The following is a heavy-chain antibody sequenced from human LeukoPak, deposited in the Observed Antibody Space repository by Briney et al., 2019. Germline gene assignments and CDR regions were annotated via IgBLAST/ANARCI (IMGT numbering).Heavy chain of an antibody. CDR3: ARAQTYGDYRLLLDY. CDR1: GFTFGDCG. V-gene: IGHV3-20*04. CDR2: LNWDGGTT. Sequence: PGGSLRLSCGASGFTFGDCGMSWVRQAPGKGLEWVSGLNWDGGTTGHADSVKGRFTISRDNAKSSLYLQMNSPRAEDTALYYCARAQTYGDYRLLLDYWGQGTLVTVSS. D-gene: IGHD4-17*01. J-gene: IGHJ4*02.